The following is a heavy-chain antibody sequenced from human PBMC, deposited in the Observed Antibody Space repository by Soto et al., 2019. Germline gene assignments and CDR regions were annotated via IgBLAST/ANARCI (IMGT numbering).Heavy chain of an antibody. Sequence: PGGSLRLSCAASGFTFSSYGMHWVRQAPGKGLEWVAVISYDGSNKYYADSVKGRFTISRDNSKNTLYLQMNSLRAEDTAVYCCAKAPSPWGQGTLVTVSS. CDR3: AKAPSP. V-gene: IGHV3-30*18. CDR2: ISYDGSNK. J-gene: IGHJ5*02. CDR1: GFTFSSYG.